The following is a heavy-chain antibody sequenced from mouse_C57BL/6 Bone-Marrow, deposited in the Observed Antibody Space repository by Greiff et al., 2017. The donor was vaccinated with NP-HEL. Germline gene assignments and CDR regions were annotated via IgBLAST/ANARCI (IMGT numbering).Heavy chain of an antibody. CDR3: ARFDYYGSSYLWYFDV. Sequence: QVQLQQPGAELVKPGASVKLSCKASGYNFTSYWMHWVKQRPGQGLEWIGMIHPNSGSTNYNEKFKSKATLTVDKSSSTAYMQLSSLTSEDSAVYYCARFDYYGSSYLWYFDVWGTGTTVTVSS. J-gene: IGHJ1*03. D-gene: IGHD1-1*01. CDR1: GYNFTSYW. V-gene: IGHV1-64*01. CDR2: IHPNSGST.